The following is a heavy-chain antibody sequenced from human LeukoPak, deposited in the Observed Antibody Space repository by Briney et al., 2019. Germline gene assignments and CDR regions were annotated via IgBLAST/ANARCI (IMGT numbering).Heavy chain of an antibody. Sequence: ASVKVSCKASGCTFTSYGISWVRQAPGQGLEWMGWISAYNGNTNYAQKLQGRVTMTTDTSTSTAYMELRSLRSDDTAVYYCAKTMILTGLYYYYYMDVWGKGTTVTVSS. CDR3: AKTMILTGLYYYYYMDV. CDR2: ISAYNGNT. V-gene: IGHV1-18*01. D-gene: IGHD3-9*01. J-gene: IGHJ6*03. CDR1: GCTFTSYG.